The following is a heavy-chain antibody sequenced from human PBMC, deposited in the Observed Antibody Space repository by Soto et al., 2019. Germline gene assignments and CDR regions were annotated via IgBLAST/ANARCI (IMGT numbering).Heavy chain of an antibody. CDR3: GRDPDILTGYYNLGYYGMDV. J-gene: IGHJ6*02. CDR2: INHSGST. D-gene: IGHD3-9*01. CDR1: GGSFSGYY. Sequence: SETLSLTCAVYGGSFSGYYWSWIRQPPGKGLEWIGEINHSGSTNYNPSLKSRVTISVDTSKNQFSLKLSSVTAADTAVYYCGRDPDILTGYYNLGYYGMDVWGQGTTVTVSS. V-gene: IGHV4-34*01.